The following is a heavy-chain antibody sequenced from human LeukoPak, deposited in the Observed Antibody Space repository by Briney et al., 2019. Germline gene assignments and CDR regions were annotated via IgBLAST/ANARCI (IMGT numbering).Heavy chain of an antibody. J-gene: IGHJ4*02. V-gene: IGHV4-34*01. CDR3: ARARNYDFWSGYLYYFDY. CDR2: INHSGST. CDR1: GGSFSGYY. D-gene: IGHD3-3*01. Sequence: SETLSPTCAVYGGSFSGYYWSWIRQPPGKGLEWIGEINHSGSTNYNPSLKSRVTISVDTSKNQFSLKLSSVTAADTAVYYCARARNYDFWSGYLYYFDYWGQGTLVTVSS.